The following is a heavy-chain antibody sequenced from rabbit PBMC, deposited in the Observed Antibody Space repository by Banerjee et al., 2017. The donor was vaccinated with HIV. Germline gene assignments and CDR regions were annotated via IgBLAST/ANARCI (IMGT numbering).Heavy chain of an antibody. CDR3: ARDLTGVTGWNFNL. CDR1: GFSFSSSYY. Sequence: QSLEESGGDLVKPGASLTLTCTASGFSFSSSYYMCWVRQAPGKGLEWIACIYTTSGSTYYASWVNGRFSISRENTQNTVSLQMTSLTASDTATYFCARDLTGVTGWNFNLWGPGTLVTVS. V-gene: IGHV1S40*01. J-gene: IGHJ4*01. CDR2: IYTTSGST. D-gene: IGHD7-1*01.